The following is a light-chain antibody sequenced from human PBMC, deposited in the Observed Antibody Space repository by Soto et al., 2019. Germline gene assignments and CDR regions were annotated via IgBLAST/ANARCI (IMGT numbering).Light chain of an antibody. V-gene: IGLV2-14*01. CDR3: SSYTQFSTVV. CDR2: EVS. J-gene: IGLJ3*02. Sequence: QSALTQPASVSGSPGQSITISWTGTSSDVGAYNYVSWYRQHPGKAPKLVIYEVSNRPSGISSRFSGSKSGNTASLTISGLQAEDEADYYCSSYTQFSTVVFGGGTKLTVL. CDR1: SSDVGAYNY.